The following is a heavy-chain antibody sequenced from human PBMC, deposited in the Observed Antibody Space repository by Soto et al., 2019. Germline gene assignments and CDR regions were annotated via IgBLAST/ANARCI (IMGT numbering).Heavy chain of an antibody. CDR3: ARGPSDMIVVAY. D-gene: IGHD3-22*01. Sequence: SETLSLTCTVSGGSISSSSYYWGWIRQPPGKGLEWIGSIYYSGSTYYNPSLKSRVTISVDTSKNQFSLKLSSVTAADTAVYYCARGPSDMIVVAYWGQGTLVTVSS. CDR2: IYYSGST. J-gene: IGHJ4*02. CDR1: GGSISSSSYY. V-gene: IGHV4-39*01.